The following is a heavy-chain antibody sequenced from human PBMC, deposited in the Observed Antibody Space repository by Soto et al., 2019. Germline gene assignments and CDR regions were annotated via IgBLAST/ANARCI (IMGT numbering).Heavy chain of an antibody. CDR3: ARDLYYYDSSGYYFADAFDI. D-gene: IGHD3-22*01. Sequence: EVQLVESGGGLVKPGGSLRLSCAASGFTFSSYSMNWVRQAPGKGLEWVSSIISSSSYIYYADSVKGRFTISRDNAKNSLYLQMNSLRAEDTAVYYCARDLYYYDSSGYYFADAFDIWGQGTMVTVSS. V-gene: IGHV3-21*01. CDR1: GFTFSSYS. CDR2: IISSSSYI. J-gene: IGHJ3*02.